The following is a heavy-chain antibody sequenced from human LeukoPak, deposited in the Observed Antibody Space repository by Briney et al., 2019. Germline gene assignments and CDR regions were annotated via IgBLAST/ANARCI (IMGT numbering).Heavy chain of an antibody. Sequence: GGSLRLSCAASGFTFSEYYMSWIRQAPGRGGEGGSYINSSFGTVDYADSVRGSFTVSSDNANNSLYLQMNSLRAEDTAVYYCVKGGGRDYDYWRAYFDYWGQGTLVTVSS. V-gene: IGHV3-11*01. J-gene: IGHJ4*02. CDR1: GFTFSEYY. CDR2: INSSFGTV. D-gene: IGHD3-3*01. CDR3: VKGGGRDYDYWRAYFDY.